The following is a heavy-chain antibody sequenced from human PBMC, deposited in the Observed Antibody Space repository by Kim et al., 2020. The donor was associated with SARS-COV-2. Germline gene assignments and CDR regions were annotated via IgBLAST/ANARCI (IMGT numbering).Heavy chain of an antibody. CDR2: ISGNGGST. CDR3: AKGAGYYGSGGYYMFDY. V-gene: IGHV3-23*01. J-gene: IGHJ4*02. CDR1: GFTFSSYA. D-gene: IGHD3-10*01. Sequence: GGSLRLSCAASGFTFSSYAMSWVRQAPGKGLEWVSAISGNGGSTYYADSVKGRFTIFRDSSKNTVFLQMNSLRAEDTAVYYCAKGAGYYGSGGYYMFDYWGAGTLFTVSS.